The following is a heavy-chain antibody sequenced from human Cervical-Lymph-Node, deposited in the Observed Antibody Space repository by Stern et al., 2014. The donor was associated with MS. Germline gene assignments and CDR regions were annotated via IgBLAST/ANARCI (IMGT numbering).Heavy chain of an antibody. D-gene: IGHD3-3*01. Sequence: VQLVESGGGVVQPGRSLRLSCAASGFTFSSYGMHWVRQAPGKGLEWVVVISYDGRNKYSAGSVKGRFNISRDNSKNTLYLQMNSLRAEDTAVYYCAKDQVEDYDFWSGYYLDYWGQGTLVTVSS. J-gene: IGHJ4*02. CDR1: GFTFSSYG. CDR3: AKDQVEDYDFWSGYYLDY. CDR2: ISYDGRNK. V-gene: IGHV3-30*18.